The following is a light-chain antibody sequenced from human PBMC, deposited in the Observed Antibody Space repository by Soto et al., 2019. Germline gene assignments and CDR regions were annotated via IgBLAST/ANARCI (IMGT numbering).Light chain of an antibody. J-gene: IGKJ4*01. V-gene: IGKV3-11*01. CDR1: QSVSSS. CDR3: QQRSKWPLT. CDR2: DAS. Sequence: EIVLTQSPATLSLSPGERATLSCRASQSVSSSLAWYQQKPGQAPRLLIYDASNRATGIPARFSGSGSGTDVTLTISSLEPEDFAVYYCQQRSKWPLTFGGGTKVEIK.